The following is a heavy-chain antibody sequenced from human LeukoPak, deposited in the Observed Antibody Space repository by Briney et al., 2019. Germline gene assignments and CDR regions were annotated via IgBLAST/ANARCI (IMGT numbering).Heavy chain of an antibody. Sequence: PSQTLSLTCTVSGGSISSGDYYWSGIRQPPGKGLEWIGYIYYSGSTYYNPSLKSRVTISVDTSKNQFSLKLSSVTAADTAVYYCARVFYYDSSGTLGGFDYWGQGTLVTVSS. D-gene: IGHD3-22*01. CDR3: ARVFYYDSSGTLGGFDY. CDR2: IYYSGST. V-gene: IGHV4-30-4*01. CDR1: GGSISSGDYY. J-gene: IGHJ4*02.